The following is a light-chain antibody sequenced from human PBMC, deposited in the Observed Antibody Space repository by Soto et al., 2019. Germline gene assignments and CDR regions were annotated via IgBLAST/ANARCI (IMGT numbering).Light chain of an antibody. Sequence: EIVLTQSPATLSLSPGERATLSCRASQSVSSYLAWYQQKPGQAPRLLIYDASKRATGIPARFSGSGSGTDFTLTISSLDPEDFAVYYCQHRSDWPWTFGQGTKVEIK. V-gene: IGKV3-11*01. CDR3: QHRSDWPWT. J-gene: IGKJ1*01. CDR1: QSVSSY. CDR2: DAS.